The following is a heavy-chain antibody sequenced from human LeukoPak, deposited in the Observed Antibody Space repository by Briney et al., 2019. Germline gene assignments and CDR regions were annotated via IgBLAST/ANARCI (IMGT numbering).Heavy chain of an antibody. CDR2: ISSSSSYI. J-gene: IGHJ4*02. CDR1: GLTFSSYS. CDR3: AREYSGYEYYFDY. V-gene: IGHV3-21*01. D-gene: IGHD5-12*01. Sequence: GGSLRLSCAASGLTFSSYSMNWVRQAPGKGLEWVSSISSSSSYIYYADSVKGRFTISRDNAKNSLYLQMNSLRAEDTAVYYCAREYSGYEYYFDYWGQGTLVTVSS.